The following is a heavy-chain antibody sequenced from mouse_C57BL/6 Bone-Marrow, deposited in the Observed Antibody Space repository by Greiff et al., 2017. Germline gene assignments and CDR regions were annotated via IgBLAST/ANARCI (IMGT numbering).Heavy chain of an antibody. CDR2: IRSKSNNYAT. V-gene: IGHV10-1*01. Sequence: EVKLVESGGGLVQPGGSMKLSCAASGFTFSDAWMDWVRQAPGKGLEWVARIRSKSNNYATYYADSVKDRFTISRDDSESMLYLQMNNLKTEDTAMYYCVLGGGFAYWGQGTLVTVSA. CDR1: GFTFSDAW. J-gene: IGHJ3*01. D-gene: IGHD4-1*01. CDR3: VLGGGFAY.